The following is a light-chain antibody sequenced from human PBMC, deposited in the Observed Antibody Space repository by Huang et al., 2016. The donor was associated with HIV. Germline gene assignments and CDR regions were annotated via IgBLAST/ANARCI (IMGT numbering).Light chain of an antibody. Sequence: DIQMTQSPSSLSASVGDRVIITCRASQSVTKYLNWYQHMPGKAPKLLIYGASTLQCGVSSRFSGSGSRTEFTLSISSLQPEDAATYYCQQSYRLPRTFGQGTSLEI. CDR3: QQSYRLPRT. V-gene: IGKV1-39*01. CDR1: QSVTKY. J-gene: IGKJ2*02. CDR2: GAS.